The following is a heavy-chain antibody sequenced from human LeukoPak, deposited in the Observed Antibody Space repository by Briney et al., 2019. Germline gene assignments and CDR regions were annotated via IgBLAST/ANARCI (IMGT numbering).Heavy chain of an antibody. Sequence: SQTLSLICAVSGGSISSGGYSWNWIRQPPGKGLEWIGYIYHSGSTYYNPSLKSRVTISVDRSKNQFSLKLSSVTAADTAVYYCARDKSVDTASSYWYFDLWGRGTLVTVSS. D-gene: IGHD5-18*01. CDR2: IYHSGST. V-gene: IGHV4-30-2*01. J-gene: IGHJ2*01. CDR3: ARDKSVDTASSYWYFDL. CDR1: GGSISSGGYS.